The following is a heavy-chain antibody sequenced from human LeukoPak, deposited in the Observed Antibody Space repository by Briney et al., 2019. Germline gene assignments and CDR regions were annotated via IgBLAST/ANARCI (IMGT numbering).Heavy chain of an antibody. V-gene: IGHV1-18*01. CDR1: GYTFTSYG. CDR2: ISAYNGNT. Sequence: ASVKVSCKASGYTFTSYGISWVRQAPGQGLESMGWISAYNGNTNYAQKLQGRVTMTTDTSTSTAYMELRSLRSDDTAVYYCARALMGYCSGGSCVDAFDIWGQGTMVTVSS. D-gene: IGHD2-15*01. J-gene: IGHJ3*02. CDR3: ARALMGYCSGGSCVDAFDI.